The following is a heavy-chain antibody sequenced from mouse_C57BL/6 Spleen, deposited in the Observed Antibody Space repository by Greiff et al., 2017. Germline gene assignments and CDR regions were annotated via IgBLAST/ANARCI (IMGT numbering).Heavy chain of an antibody. CDR1: GYTFTDYS. CDR2: IYPSSGST. V-gene: IGHV1-78*01. CDR3: AVREALVEDYFDY. D-gene: IGHD1-1*02. J-gene: IGHJ2*01. Sequence: QVQLQQSDAELVKPGASVKLSCKASGYTFTDYSIHWMKQRPEQGLEWIGNIYPSSGSTKYNEKFKGKATLTADKSSSTAYMQLNSLTSEDSAVYYCAVREALVEDYFDYWGQGTTLTVSS.